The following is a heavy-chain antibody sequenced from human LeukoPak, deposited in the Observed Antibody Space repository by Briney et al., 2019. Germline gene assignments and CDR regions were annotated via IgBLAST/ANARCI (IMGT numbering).Heavy chain of an antibody. CDR3: AELGITMIGGV. D-gene: IGHD3-10*02. CDR2: ISSSDSTI. Sequence: GGSLRLSCAASGFTFNSYSMSWVRQAPGKGLEWVSYISSSDSTIYYADSVRGRFTISRDSAKNSLYLQMNSLRAEDTAVYYCAELGITMIGGVWGKGTTATISS. V-gene: IGHV3-48*01. CDR1: GFTFNSYS. J-gene: IGHJ6*04.